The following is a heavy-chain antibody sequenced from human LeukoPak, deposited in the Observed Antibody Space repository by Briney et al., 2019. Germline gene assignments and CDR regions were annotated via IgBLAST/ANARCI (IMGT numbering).Heavy chain of an antibody. CDR3: ARRSYGILTGYYSLDY. D-gene: IGHD3-9*01. J-gene: IGHJ4*02. CDR1: GGSISSGGYY. CDR2: IYYSGST. Sequence: SETLSLTCTVSGGSISSGGYYWSWIRQHPGKGLEWIGYIYYSGSTYYNPSLKSRVTMSVDTSKNQFSLKLSSVTAADTAVYYCARRSYGILTGYYSLDYWGQGTLVTVSS. V-gene: IGHV4-31*03.